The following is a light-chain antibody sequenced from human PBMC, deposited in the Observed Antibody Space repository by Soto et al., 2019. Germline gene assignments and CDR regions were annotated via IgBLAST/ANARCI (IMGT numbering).Light chain of an antibody. Sequence: QSVLTRTPSVSGAPGQRVTISCTGSSSNIGAGYDVHWYQQLPGRAPKLLIYGNTNRPSGVPDRFSGSKSGTSASLAITGLQAEDEADYYCLSFDSRLSVVFGGGTKLTVL. CDR2: GNT. CDR1: SSNIGAGYD. CDR3: LSFDSRLSVV. J-gene: IGLJ2*01. V-gene: IGLV1-40*01.